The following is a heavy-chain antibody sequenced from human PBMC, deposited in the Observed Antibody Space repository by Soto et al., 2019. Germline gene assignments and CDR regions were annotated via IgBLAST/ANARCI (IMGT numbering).Heavy chain of an antibody. D-gene: IGHD3-3*01. J-gene: IGHJ6*02. V-gene: IGHV1-2*04. Sequence: ASVKVSCKASGYTFTGYYMHWVRQAPGQGLERMGWINPNSGGTNYAQKFQGWVTMTRDTSISTAYMELSRLRSDDTAVYYCARGTYYDFWSGQTPYGMDVWGQGTTVTVSS. CDR3: ARGTYYDFWSGQTPYGMDV. CDR1: GYTFTGYY. CDR2: INPNSGGT.